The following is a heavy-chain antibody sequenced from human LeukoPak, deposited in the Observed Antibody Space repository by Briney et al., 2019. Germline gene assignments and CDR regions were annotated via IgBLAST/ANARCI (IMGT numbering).Heavy chain of an antibody. CDR3: AKWGDYDILTGYYDPDY. J-gene: IGHJ4*02. Sequence: PGASLRLSCAASGFTVTNYAMYWVRQAPGKGLEWVSAISGRDDGTYYADSVKGRFTISRDTSKNTLFLQMNSLRAEDTAVYYCAKWGDYDILTGYYDPDYWGQGTLVTVSS. CDR1: GFTVTNYA. CDR2: ISGRDDGT. D-gene: IGHD3-9*01. V-gene: IGHV3-23*01.